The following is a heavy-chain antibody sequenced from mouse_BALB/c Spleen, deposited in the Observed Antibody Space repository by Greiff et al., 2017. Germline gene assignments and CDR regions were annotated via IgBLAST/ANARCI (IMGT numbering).Heavy chain of an antibody. V-gene: IGHV1-5*01. Sequence: VQLQQSGTVLARPGASVKMSCKASGYSFTSYWMHWVKRRPGQGLEWIGAIYPGNSDTSYNQKFKGKAKLTAVTSASTAYMELSSLTNEDSAVYYCARDYGNYPFDYWGQGTTLTVSS. CDR1: GYSFTSYW. CDR3: ARDYGNYPFDY. D-gene: IGHD2-1*01. CDR2: IYPGNSDT. J-gene: IGHJ2*01.